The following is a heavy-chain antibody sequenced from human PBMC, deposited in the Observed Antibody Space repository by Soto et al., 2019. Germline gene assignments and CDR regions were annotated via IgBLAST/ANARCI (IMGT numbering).Heavy chain of an antibody. CDR3: ARLVDGDYPTRRFDP. D-gene: IGHD4-17*01. CDR1: GGSISNYY. V-gene: IGHV4-59*08. Sequence: SETLSLTCTVSGGSISNYYWSWIRQPPGKGLEWIGYIYSSGGTNYNPSLKSRVTISVDTSKNQFSLKLSSVTAADTAVYHCARLVDGDYPTRRFDPWGQGTLVTSPQ. CDR2: IYSSGGT. J-gene: IGHJ5*02.